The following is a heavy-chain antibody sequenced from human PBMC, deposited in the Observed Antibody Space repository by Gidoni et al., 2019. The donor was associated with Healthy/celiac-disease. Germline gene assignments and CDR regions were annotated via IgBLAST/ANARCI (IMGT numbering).Heavy chain of an antibody. J-gene: IGHJ3*02. CDR1: GYTVTGDY. CDR2: INPISGGQ. Sequence: QVLLAQSGPEGTKPGASVKVACKASGYTVTGDYMHWVLQAPGQGLAWMGWINPISGGQNYAQKFQGWVTMTRDTSISTAYMELSRLRSDDTAVYYCATDVGGPGYCSSTSCRSGYAFDIWGQGTMVTVSS. CDR3: ATDVGGPGYCSSTSCRSGYAFDI. D-gene: IGHD2-2*01. V-gene: IGHV1-2*04.